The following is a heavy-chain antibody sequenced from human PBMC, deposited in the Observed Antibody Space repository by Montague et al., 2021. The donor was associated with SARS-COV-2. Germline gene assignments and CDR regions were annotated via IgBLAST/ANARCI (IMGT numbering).Heavy chain of an antibody. CDR3: ARRTYYDGY. D-gene: IGHD3-22*01. Sequence: SLRLSCAASGFTFSSYEMNWVRQAPGKGLEWVSYISSSGSNIHYADSVKGRFSIYRDNAKNSLYLQMNSLRAEGTAVYYCARRTYYDGYWGQGTLVTVSS. CDR1: GFTFSSYE. CDR2: ISSSGSNI. J-gene: IGHJ4*02. V-gene: IGHV3-48*03.